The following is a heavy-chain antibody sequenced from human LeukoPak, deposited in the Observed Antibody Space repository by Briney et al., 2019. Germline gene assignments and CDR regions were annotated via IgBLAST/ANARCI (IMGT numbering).Heavy chain of an antibody. CDR1: GFTFSSYS. CDR2: ISSSSSTI. D-gene: IGHD3-10*01. J-gene: IGHJ5*02. CDR3: AKGKSPYGSGEGGWFDP. Sequence: GGSLRLSCAASGFTFSSYSMNWVRQAPGKGLEWVSYISSSSSTICYADSVKGRFTISRDNAKNSLYLQMNSLRDEDTAVYYCAKGKSPYGSGEGGWFDPWGQGTLVTVSS. V-gene: IGHV3-48*02.